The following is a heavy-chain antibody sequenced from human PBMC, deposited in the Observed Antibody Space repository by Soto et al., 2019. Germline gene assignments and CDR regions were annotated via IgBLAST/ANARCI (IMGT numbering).Heavy chain of an antibody. CDR1: GGTFSSYA. V-gene: IGHV1-69*13. CDR2: IIPIFGTA. CDR3: ARGPRYYYGMDV. J-gene: IGHJ6*02. Sequence: ASVKVSCKASGGTFSSYAISWVRQAPGQGLEWMGGIIPIFGTANYAQKFQGRVTITADESTSTAYMELSSLRSEDTAVYYCARGPRYYYGMDVWGQGTTVTVS.